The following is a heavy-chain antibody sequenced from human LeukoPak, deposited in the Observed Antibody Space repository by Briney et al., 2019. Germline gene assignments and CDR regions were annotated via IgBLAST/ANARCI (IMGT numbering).Heavy chain of an antibody. V-gene: IGHV1-69*06. CDR2: IIPIFGTA. CDR1: GGTFSIYA. J-gene: IGHJ4*02. D-gene: IGHD5-24*01. CDR3: AISRDGYNPRSRPADY. Sequence: ASVTVSFKASGGTFSIYAISWVRQAPGQGLEWMGRIIPIFGTANYAQKFQGRVTITADKSTSTAYMELSSLRSEDTAVYYCAISRDGYNPRSRPADYWGQGTLVTVSS.